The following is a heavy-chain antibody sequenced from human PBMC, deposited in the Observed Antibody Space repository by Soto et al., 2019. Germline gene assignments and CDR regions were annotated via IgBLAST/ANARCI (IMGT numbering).Heavy chain of an antibody. Sequence: QVQLVESGGGVVQPGRSLRLSCAASGFTFSSYGMHWVRQAPGKGLEWVAVIWYDGSNKYYADSVKGRFTISRDNSRNRVYLQMDSLRAEDTAVYYCAREFSHYYGSGSYIDYWGQGTLGTVSS. CDR3: AREFSHYYGSGSYIDY. J-gene: IGHJ4*02. CDR1: GFTFSSYG. V-gene: IGHV3-33*01. D-gene: IGHD3-10*01. CDR2: IWYDGSNK.